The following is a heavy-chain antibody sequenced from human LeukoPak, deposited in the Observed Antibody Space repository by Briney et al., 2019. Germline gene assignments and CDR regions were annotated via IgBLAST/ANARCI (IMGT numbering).Heavy chain of an antibody. Sequence: GGSLRLSCAASGFTFSSYGMHWVRQAPGKGLEWVAVIWYGGSNKYYADSVKGRFTISRDNSKNTLYLQMNSLRAEDTAVYYCARDGGNALRGYYMDVWGKGTTVTVSS. CDR3: ARDGGNALRGYYMDV. CDR2: IWYGGSNK. CDR1: GFTFSSYG. V-gene: IGHV3-33*08. D-gene: IGHD4-23*01. J-gene: IGHJ6*03.